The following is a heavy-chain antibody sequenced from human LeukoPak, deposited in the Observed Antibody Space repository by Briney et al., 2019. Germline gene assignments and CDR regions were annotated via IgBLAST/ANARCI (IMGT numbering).Heavy chain of an antibody. V-gene: IGHV3-48*03. CDR3: AREVYCSSTSCYIV. J-gene: IGHJ6*02. CDR2: ITSGGTTM. CDR1: GFIFRNYG. Sequence: GGSLRLSCAASGFIFRNYGMNWVRQAPRRGLEWVSYITSGGTTMYYADSVKGRFTISRDNAKNSLYLQMNSLRAEDTAVYYCAREVYCSSTSCYIVWGQGTTVTVSS. D-gene: IGHD2-2*02.